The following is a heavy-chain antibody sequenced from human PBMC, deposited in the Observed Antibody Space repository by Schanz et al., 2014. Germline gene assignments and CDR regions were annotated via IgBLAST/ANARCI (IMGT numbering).Heavy chain of an antibody. D-gene: IGHD6-19*01. V-gene: IGHV1-18*01. J-gene: IGHJ4*02. CDR2: ISAYNGNT. CDR3: ARGGYSSGWYDRDIAHFDY. CDR1: GYTFTSYG. Sequence: QVQSVQSGAEVKKPGASVKVSCKASGYTFTSYGINWVRQAPGQGLEWMGWISAYNGNTNYAQKLQGRGTMTTDTSTSTTYMELRNLRSDDTAVYYGARGGYSSGWYDRDIAHFDYWGQGTLVTVSS.